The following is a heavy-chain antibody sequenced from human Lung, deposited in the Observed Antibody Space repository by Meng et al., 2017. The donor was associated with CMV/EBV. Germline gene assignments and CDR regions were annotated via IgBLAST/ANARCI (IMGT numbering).Heavy chain of an antibody. D-gene: IGHD1-26*01. J-gene: IGHJ1*01. CDR3: VKGGEYTGSYYGGLIGYFDH. CDR1: GFTFTSHA. CDR2: IGGNGITT. Sequence: GGSLRLSCVASGFTFTSHAMSWVRQAPGKGLEWVSVIGGNGITTDYADSVKGRFTISRDNAKNSLYLQMNSLRAEDTALYYCVKGGEYTGSYYGGLIGYFDHWGQGXLVTVSS. V-gene: IGHV3-23*01.